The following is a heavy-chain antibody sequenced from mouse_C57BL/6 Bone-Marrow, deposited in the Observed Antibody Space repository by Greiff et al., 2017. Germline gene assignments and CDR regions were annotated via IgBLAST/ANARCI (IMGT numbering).Heavy chain of an antibody. J-gene: IGHJ1*03. CDR1: GYTFTSYW. D-gene: IGHD2-1*01. V-gene: IGHV1-55*01. CDR2: IYPGSGST. CDR3: ARPDYCSDWYFYV. Sequence: QVQLQQPGAELVQPGASVKMSCKASGYTFTSYWITWVKQRPGQGLEWIGDIYPGSGSTNYNEKFKSKATLTVDTSSSTAYMQLSSLTSEASAVYYGARPDYCSDWYFYVWGTGTTVTVSS.